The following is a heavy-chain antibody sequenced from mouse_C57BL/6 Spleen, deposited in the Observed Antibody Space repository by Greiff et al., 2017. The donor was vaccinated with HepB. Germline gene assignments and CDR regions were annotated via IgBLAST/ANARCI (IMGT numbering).Heavy chain of an antibody. CDR3: ARRDGYYVEDAMDY. V-gene: IGHV1-81*01. D-gene: IGHD2-3*01. J-gene: IGHJ4*01. CDR1: GYTFTSYG. Sequence: QVQLQQSGAELARPGASVKLSCKASGYTFTSYGISWVKQRTGQGLEWIGEIYPRSGNTYYNEKFKGKATLTADKSSSTAYMELRSLTSEDSAVYFCARRDGYYVEDAMDYWGQGTSVTVSS. CDR2: IYPRSGNT.